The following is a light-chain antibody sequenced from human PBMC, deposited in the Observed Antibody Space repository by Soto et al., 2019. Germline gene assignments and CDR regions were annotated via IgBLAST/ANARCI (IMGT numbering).Light chain of an antibody. CDR2: AAS. CDR1: QGISSF. J-gene: IGKJ5*01. Sequence: IPLTQSPPSLSASVGDSVTITCRASQGISSFLAWYQQKPGKAPKLLIYAASTLQSGVPSRFSGSGSGTDFTLTISSLQPEDFATYFCQQLNSYPITFGQGTRLEI. CDR3: QQLNSYPIT. V-gene: IGKV1-9*01.